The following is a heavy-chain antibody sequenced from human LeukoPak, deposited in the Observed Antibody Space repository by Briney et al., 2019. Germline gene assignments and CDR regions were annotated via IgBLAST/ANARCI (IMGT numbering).Heavy chain of an antibody. D-gene: IGHD2-2*02. CDR3: ARAGLNLLYRRTYYFDY. CDR1: GGSFSGYY. Sequence: WETLSLTCAVYGGSFSGYYWSWIRQPPGKGLEWIGEINHSGSTNYNPSLKSRVTISVDMSKNQFSLKLSSVTAADTAVYYCARAGLNLLYRRTYYFDYWGQGTLVTVSS. V-gene: IGHV4-34*01. CDR2: INHSGST. J-gene: IGHJ4*02.